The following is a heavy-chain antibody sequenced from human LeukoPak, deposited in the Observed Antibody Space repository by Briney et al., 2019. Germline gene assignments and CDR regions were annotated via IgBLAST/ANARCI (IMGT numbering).Heavy chain of an antibody. J-gene: IGHJ4*02. D-gene: IGHD6-13*01. CDR2: IIPIFGTA. Sequence: SVKVSCKASGGTFSSYAISWVRQAPGQGLEWMGGIIPIFGTANYVQKFQGRVTITTDESTSTAYMELNSLRCEDTAMYYCARGTAAAGTGGDFDYWGQGTLVTVSS. CDR3: ARGTAAAGTGGDFDY. CDR1: GGTFSSYA. V-gene: IGHV1-69*05.